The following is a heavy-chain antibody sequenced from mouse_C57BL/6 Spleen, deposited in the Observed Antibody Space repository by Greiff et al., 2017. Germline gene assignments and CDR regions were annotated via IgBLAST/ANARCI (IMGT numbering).Heavy chain of an antibody. V-gene: IGHV14-4*01. J-gene: IGHJ2*01. CDR1: GFNIKDDY. Sequence: EVQRVESGAELVRPGASVKLSCTASGFNIKDDYMHWVKQRPEQGLEWIGWIDPENGDTEYASKFQGKATITADPSSNTAYLQRSSLTSEDTAVYYCTTVSDYWGQGTTLTVSS. CDR3: TTVSDY. CDR2: IDPENGDT.